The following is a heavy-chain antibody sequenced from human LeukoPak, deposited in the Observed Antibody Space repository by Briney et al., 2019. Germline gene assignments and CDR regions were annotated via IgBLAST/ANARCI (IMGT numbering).Heavy chain of an antibody. V-gene: IGHV3-49*04. CDR3: TRDQLEGFYDSSGYYYTIDF. D-gene: IGHD3-22*01. Sequence: GGSLRLSCTASGFTFGDYAMSCVRQAPGKGLEWVGFIRSKAYGGTTEYAASVKGRFTISRDDSKSIAYLQMNSLNTEDTAVYYCTRDQLEGFYDSSGYYYTIDFWGQGTLVTVSS. CDR1: GFTFGDYA. CDR2: IRSKAYGGTT. J-gene: IGHJ4*02.